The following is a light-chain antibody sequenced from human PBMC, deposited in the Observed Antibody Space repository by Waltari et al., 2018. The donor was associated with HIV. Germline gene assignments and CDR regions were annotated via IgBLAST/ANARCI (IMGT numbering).Light chain of an antibody. CDR3: QQYSDVPYT. Sequence: DVVVTQSPDSLAVSLGERATLNCKSNQSLFYISNNQNYLAWYQQKAGQRPKLLIYWAYIRESGVPDRFSGSGSETDFTLTISSLQAEDVAVYYCQQYSDVPYTFGQGTKLEIK. CDR2: WAY. V-gene: IGKV4-1*01. CDR1: QSLFYISNNQNY. J-gene: IGKJ2*01.